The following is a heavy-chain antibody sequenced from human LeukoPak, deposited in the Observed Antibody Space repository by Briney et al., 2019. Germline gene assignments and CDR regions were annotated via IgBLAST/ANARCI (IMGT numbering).Heavy chain of an antibody. CDR2: IKNSGST. Sequence: PSETLSLTCAVYGGSFSGYYWSWIRQPPGKGLEWIGEIKNSGSTNYNPSLKSRVIISVATSKNQFALKLSSVTAADTAVYYCARGSRIAAPNYWGQGTLVTVSS. J-gene: IGHJ4*02. CDR1: GGSFSGYY. V-gene: IGHV4-34*01. D-gene: IGHD6-6*01. CDR3: ARGSRIAAPNY.